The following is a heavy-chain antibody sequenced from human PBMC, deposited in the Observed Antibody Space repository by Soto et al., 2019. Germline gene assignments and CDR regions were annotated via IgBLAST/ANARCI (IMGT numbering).Heavy chain of an antibody. D-gene: IGHD6-13*01. CDR2: ISYDGSNK. CDR1: GFTFSSYG. CDR3: AKDTQRDGYPSAGTDY. J-gene: IGHJ4*02. V-gene: IGHV3-30*18. Sequence: PGGSLRLSCAASGFTFSSYGMHWVRQAPGKGLEWVAVISYDGSNKYYADSVKGRFTISRDNSKNTLYLQMNSLRAEDTAVYYCAKDTQRDGYPSAGTDYWGQGTLVTVSS.